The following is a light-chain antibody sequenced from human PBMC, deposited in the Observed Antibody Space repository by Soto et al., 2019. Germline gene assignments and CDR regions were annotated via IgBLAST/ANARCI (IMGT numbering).Light chain of an antibody. CDR1: SSNIGNNY. J-gene: IGLJ2*01. Sequence: QSVLTQPPSVSAAPGQKVTISCSGSSSNIGNNYVSWYQQLPGTAPKLLIYENDLRPSGITDRFSGSKSGTSATLGIAGLQTVDEADYYCATWDSSLSAGVFGGGTKLTVL. CDR2: END. CDR3: ATWDSSLSAGV. V-gene: IGLV1-51*02.